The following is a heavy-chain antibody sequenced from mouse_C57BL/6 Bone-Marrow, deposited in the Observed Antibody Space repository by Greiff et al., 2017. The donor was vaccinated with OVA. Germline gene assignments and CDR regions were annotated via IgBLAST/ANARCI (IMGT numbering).Heavy chain of an antibody. D-gene: IGHD1-1*01. CDR2: INPNNGGT. Sequence: VQLQQSGPELVKPGASVKISCKASGYTFTDYYMNWVKQSHGKSLEWIGDINPNNGGTSYNQKFKGKATLTVDKSSSTAYMELRSLTSEDSAVYYCAYYYGSSYEGYFDYWGQGTTLTVSS. J-gene: IGHJ2*01. V-gene: IGHV1-26*01. CDR3: AYYYGSSYEGYFDY. CDR1: GYTFTDYY.